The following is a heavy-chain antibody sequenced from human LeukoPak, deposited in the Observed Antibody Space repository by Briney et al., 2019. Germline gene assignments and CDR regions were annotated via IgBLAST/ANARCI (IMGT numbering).Heavy chain of an antibody. CDR1: GITFSSYA. Sequence: GGSLRLSCVASGITFSSYAMSWVRQAPGKGLEWVSAISGSGGSTYYADSVKGRFTISRDNSKNTLYLQMNSLRAEDTAVYYCAKAVINYYDSSGYVAPGFDYWGQGTLVTVSS. D-gene: IGHD3-22*01. CDR3: AKAVINYYDSSGYVAPGFDY. CDR2: ISGSGGST. V-gene: IGHV3-23*01. J-gene: IGHJ4*02.